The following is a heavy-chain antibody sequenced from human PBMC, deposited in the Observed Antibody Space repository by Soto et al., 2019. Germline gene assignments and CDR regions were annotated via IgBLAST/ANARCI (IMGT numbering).Heavy chain of an antibody. CDR1: GFTFSSYG. V-gene: IGHV3-33*01. CDR2: IWYDGSNK. Sequence: GGSLRLSCAASGFTFSSYGMHWVRQAPGKGLEWVAVIWYDGSNKYYADSVKGRFTISRDNSKNTLYLQMNSLRAEDTAVYYCARSPELTGDRTDDAFDIWGQGTMVTVS. J-gene: IGHJ3*02. CDR3: ARSPELTGDRTDDAFDI. D-gene: IGHD7-27*01.